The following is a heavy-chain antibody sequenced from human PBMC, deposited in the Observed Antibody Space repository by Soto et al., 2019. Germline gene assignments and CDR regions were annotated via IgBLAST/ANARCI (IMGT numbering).Heavy chain of an antibody. CDR1: GGSISSGDYY. D-gene: IGHD2-2*01. Sequence: SETLSLTCTVSGGSISSGDYYWSWIRQPPGKGLEWIGYIYYSGSTYYNPSLKSRVTISVDTPKNQFSLKLSSVTAADTAVYYCARGYCSSTSCSVDYWGQGTLVTVSS. V-gene: IGHV4-30-4*01. J-gene: IGHJ4*02. CDR3: ARGYCSSTSCSVDY. CDR2: IYYSGST.